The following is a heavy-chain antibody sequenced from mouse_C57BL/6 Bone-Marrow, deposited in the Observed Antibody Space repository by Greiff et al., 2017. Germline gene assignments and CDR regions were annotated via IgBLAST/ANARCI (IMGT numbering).Heavy chain of an antibody. V-gene: IGHV14-4*01. D-gene: IGHD2-5*01. CDR1: GFNIKDDY. CDR3: LYSNFFAY. CDR2: IDPENGDT. Sequence: EVQLQQSGAELVRPGASVTLSCTASGFNIKDDYMHWVKQRPEQGLEWIGWIDPENGDTEYASKFQGKATITADTSSNTAYLQLSSLTSEDTAVYYCLYSNFFAYWGQGTLNTVSA. J-gene: IGHJ3*01.